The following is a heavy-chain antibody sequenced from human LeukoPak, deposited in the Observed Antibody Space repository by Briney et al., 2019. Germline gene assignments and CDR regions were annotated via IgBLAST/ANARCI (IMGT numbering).Heavy chain of an antibody. V-gene: IGHV1-8*01. D-gene: IGHD6-19*01. CDR2: MNPNSGNT. Sequence: GASVKVSCKASGYTFTSYDINWVRQATGQGPEWMGWMNPNSGNTGYAQKFQGRVTMTRNTSISTAYMELSSLRSEDTAVYYCARGGQYSSGWYYYYYGMDVWGQGTTVTVSS. CDR3: ARGGQYSSGWYYYYYGMDV. J-gene: IGHJ6*02. CDR1: GYTFTSYD.